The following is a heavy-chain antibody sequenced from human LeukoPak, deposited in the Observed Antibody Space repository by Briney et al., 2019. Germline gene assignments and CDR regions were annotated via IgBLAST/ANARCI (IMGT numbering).Heavy chain of an antibody. J-gene: IGHJ4*02. D-gene: IGHD2-8*02. Sequence: PGGSLRLSCVASGFTYANYAMNWVRQAPGKRLEWVASITGTGGRGGIYYADSAKGRFTISRDNSKNTLFLQMSSLRAEDTAVYHCAKGDRGHCTGVKCYPFDYWGQGTVVTVSS. CDR2: ITGTGGRGGI. CDR3: AKGDRGHCTGVKCYPFDY. CDR1: GFTYANYA. V-gene: IGHV3-23*01.